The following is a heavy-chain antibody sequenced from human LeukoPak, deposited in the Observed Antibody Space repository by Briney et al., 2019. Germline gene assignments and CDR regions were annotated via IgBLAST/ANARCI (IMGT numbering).Heavy chain of an antibody. CDR2: INPSGGST. Sequence: ASVKVSCKASGYTFTSYDINWVRQATGQGLEWMGIINPSGGSTSYAQKFQGRVTMTRDMSTSTVYMELSSLRSEDTAVYYCARGGYSSSWLYYYYYMDVWGKGTTVTVSS. CDR1: GYTFTSYD. V-gene: IGHV1-46*01. CDR3: ARGGYSSSWLYYYYYMDV. J-gene: IGHJ6*03. D-gene: IGHD6-13*01.